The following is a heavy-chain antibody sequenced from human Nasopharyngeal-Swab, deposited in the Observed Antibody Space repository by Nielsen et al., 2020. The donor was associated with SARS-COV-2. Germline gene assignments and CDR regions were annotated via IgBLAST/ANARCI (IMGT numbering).Heavy chain of an antibody. CDR3: ARDRSGETGTVGAD. V-gene: IGHV3-74*01. Sequence: GESLKISCAGSGFIFSNYWMHWVRQAPGKGLVWVSRIRGDGSDPSYADSVKSRFTISKDNAKNTMYLQMNSLRADDTAMYFCARDRSGETGTVGADWGQGTLVTVSS. D-gene: IGHD1-7*01. J-gene: IGHJ4*02. CDR1: GFIFSNYW. CDR2: IRGDGSDP.